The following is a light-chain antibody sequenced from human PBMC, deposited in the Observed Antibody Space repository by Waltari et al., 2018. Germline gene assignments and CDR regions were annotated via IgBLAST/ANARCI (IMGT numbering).Light chain of an antibody. CDR1: MGSIAPTL. CDR2: EDS. J-gene: IGLJ2*01. V-gene: IGLV6-57*01. Sequence: NFMLTQPHSVSESPGKTVTISCTPSMGSIAPTLLQWYQQRPGTSPTTVIYEDSQSISGVPDRFSGSIDSSSNSATLTISGLKTEDEADYYCQSYDSNIVVFGGGTKLTVL. CDR3: QSYDSNIVV.